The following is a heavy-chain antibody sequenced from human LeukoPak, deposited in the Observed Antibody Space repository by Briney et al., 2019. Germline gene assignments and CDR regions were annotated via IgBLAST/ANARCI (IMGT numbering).Heavy chain of an antibody. CDR1: GYTFTGYY. D-gene: IGHD2-2*01. CDR2: INPNSGGT. Sequence: ASVKVSYKASGYTFTGYYMHWVRQAPGQGLEWMGWINPNSGGTNYAQKFQGRVTMTRDTSISTAYMELSRLRSDDTAVYYCARDVVPAAIGWFDPWGQGTLVTVSS. CDR3: ARDVVPAAIGWFDP. V-gene: IGHV1-2*02. J-gene: IGHJ5*02.